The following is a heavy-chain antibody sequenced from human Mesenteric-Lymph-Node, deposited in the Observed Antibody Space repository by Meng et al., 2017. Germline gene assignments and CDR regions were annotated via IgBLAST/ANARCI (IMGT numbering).Heavy chain of an antibody. CDR1: GFTFSSYS. CDR2: ISSSSSYI. CDR3: AIDGCLSCYTKPEFDP. V-gene: IGHV3-21*01. D-gene: IGHD3-10*01. Sequence: GSLKISCAASGFTFSSYSMNWVRQAPGKGLEWVSSISSSSSYIYYADTVKGRFTISRDNAKNSLYLKMTSLRVEDTAVYFCAIDGCLSCYTKPEFDPLGQGTLVTVSS. J-gene: IGHJ5*02.